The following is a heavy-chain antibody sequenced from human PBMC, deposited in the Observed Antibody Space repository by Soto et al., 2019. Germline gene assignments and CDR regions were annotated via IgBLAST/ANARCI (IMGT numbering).Heavy chain of an antibody. CDR3: ARLRGLRYFDWYFDL. CDR2: IYYSGST. V-gene: IGHV4-39*01. Sequence: QLQLQESGPGLVKPSETLSLTCTVSGGSISSSSYYWGWIRQPPGKGLEWIGSIYYSGSTYYNPSLKSRVTISVDTSKNQFSRKLSSVTAADTAVYYCARLRGLRYFDWYFDLWGRGTLVTVSS. D-gene: IGHD3-9*01. J-gene: IGHJ2*01. CDR1: GGSISSSSYY.